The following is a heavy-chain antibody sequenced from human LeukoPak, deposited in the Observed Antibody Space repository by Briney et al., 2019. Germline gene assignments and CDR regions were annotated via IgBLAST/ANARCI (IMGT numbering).Heavy chain of an antibody. CDR2: IYYSGST. CDR3: AREDTAMVLAYYFDY. D-gene: IGHD5-18*01. V-gene: IGHV4-38-2*02. J-gene: IGHJ4*02. Sequence: SETLSLTCTVSGYSISSGYYWGWIRQPPGKGLEWIGYIYYSGSTYYNPSLKSRVTISVDTSKNQFSLKLSSVTAADTAVYYCAREDTAMVLAYYFDYWGQGTLVTVSS. CDR1: GYSISSGYY.